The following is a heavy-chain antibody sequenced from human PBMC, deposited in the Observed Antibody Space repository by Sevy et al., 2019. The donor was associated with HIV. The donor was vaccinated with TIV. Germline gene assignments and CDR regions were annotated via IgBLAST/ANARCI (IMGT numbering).Heavy chain of an antibody. D-gene: IGHD6-13*01. CDR2: INWNGGST. V-gene: IGHV3-20*04. Sequence: GGSLRLSCAASGFTFDDYGMSWVRQAPGKGLEWVSGINWNGGSTGYADSVKGRFTISRDNAKNSLYLQMNSLRTEDTALYYCAKHLSGIAAAGLWGQGTLVTVSS. J-gene: IGHJ4*03. CDR3: AKHLSGIAAAGL. CDR1: GFTFDDYG.